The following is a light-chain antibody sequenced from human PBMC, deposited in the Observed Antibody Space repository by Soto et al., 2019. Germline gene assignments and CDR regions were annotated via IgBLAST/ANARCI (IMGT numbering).Light chain of an antibody. CDR2: KVS. V-gene: IGKV2-30*01. J-gene: IGKJ2*01. CDR3: MQGTLWPGT. CDR1: QSLLYSDGNTY. Sequence: DIVMTQSPLSLPVTLGQPASISCRSSQSLLYSDGNTYLNWFHQRPGQSPRRLIYKVSNRDSGVPDRFSGSGSGTNFTLEISRVEAEDVGVYYCMQGTLWPGTFGQGTKLQI.